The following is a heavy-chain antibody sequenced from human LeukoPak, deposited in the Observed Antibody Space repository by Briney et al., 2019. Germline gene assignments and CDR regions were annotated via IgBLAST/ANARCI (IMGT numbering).Heavy chain of an antibody. J-gene: IGHJ3*02. CDR2: ISSSSSYI. D-gene: IGHD6-19*01. CDR1: GFTFSSYS. V-gene: IGHV3-21*01. CDR3: ARRWFHGSGWKPDAFDI. Sequence: GGSLRLSCAASGFTFSSYSMNWVRQAPGKGLEWVSSISSSSSYIYYADSVKGRFTISRDNAKNSLYLQMNSLRAEDTAVYYCARRWFHGSGWKPDAFDIWGQGTMVTVSS.